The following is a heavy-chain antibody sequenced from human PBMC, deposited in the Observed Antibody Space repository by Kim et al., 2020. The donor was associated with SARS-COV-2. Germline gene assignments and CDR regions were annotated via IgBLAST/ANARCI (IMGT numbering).Heavy chain of an antibody. CDR3: ARGLLGIGYYYYGMDV. CDR2: IYYSGST. Sequence: SETLSLTCTVSGGSISSYYWSWIRQPPGKGLEWIGYIYYSGSTNYNPSLKSRVTISVDTSKNQFSLKLSSVTAADTAVYYCARGLLGIGYYYYGMDVWGQGTTVTVSS. D-gene: IGHD7-27*01. J-gene: IGHJ6*02. V-gene: IGHV4-59*13. CDR1: GGSISSYY.